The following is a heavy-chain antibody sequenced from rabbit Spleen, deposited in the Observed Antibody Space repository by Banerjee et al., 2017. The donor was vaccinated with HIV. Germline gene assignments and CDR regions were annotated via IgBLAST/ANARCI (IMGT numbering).Heavy chain of an antibody. CDR3: ARDTSSSFSSYGMDL. J-gene: IGHJ6*01. V-gene: IGHV1S45*01. CDR1: GFSFSSSYD. CDR2: IAGSSGGFT. Sequence: QEQLVESGGGLVKPGAPLTLTCTASGFSFSSSYDMCWVRQAPGKGLEWIACIAGSSGGFTYSATWAKGRFTCSKTSSTTVTLQMTSLTVADTATYFCARDTSSSFSSYGMDLWGQGTLVTVS. D-gene: IGHD1-1*01.